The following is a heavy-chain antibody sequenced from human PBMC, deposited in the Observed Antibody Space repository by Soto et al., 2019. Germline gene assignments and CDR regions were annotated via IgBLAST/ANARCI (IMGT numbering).Heavy chain of an antibody. CDR1: GDTFTDYY. J-gene: IGHJ4*02. V-gene: IGHV1-46*01. Sequence: QVQLMQSGAEGKKPGASVKVSCKASGDTFTDYYIHWVRQAPGQGLEWMGTANPSGGHTTYAQHFLGRVTMTRDTSTSTLYMELTSLTSDDTAVYYCARGGHVVVVTAALDYWGQGTLVTVSS. CDR3: ARGGHVVVVTAALDY. D-gene: IGHD2-21*02. CDR2: ANPSGGHT.